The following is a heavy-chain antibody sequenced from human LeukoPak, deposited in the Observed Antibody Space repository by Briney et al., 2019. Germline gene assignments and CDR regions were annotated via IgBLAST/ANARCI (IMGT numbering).Heavy chain of an antibody. CDR2: ISTSGSTI. J-gene: IGHJ4*02. D-gene: IGHD3-10*01. V-gene: IGHV3-48*03. Sequence: GGSLRLSCAASGFTFNIYEMNWVRQAPGKGLEWVSYISTSGSTIFYADSVKGRFTISRDNAKNSLYLQVNSLRAEDTAVYYCARDIYGSGPPVGDTIDYWGQGTLVTVSS. CDR3: ARDIYGSGPPVGDTIDY. CDR1: GFTFNIYE.